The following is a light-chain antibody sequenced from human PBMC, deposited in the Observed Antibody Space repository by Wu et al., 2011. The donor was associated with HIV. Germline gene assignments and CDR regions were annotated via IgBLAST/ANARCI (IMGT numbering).Light chain of an antibody. J-gene: IGKJ1*01. V-gene: IGKV1-27*01. CDR2: AAS. CDR1: RALVNF. CDR3: QKYNTAPWT. Sequence: DRVTITCRQVRALVNFLAWYQQKPGKPPKVLIYAASTLQSGSHFVSGSGSGTDFTLTISSLQPEDVATYYCQKYNTAPWTFGQGTKVEMK.